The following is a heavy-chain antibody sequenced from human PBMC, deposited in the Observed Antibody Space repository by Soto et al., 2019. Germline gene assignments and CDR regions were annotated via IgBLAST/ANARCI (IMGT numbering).Heavy chain of an antibody. D-gene: IGHD6-13*01. J-gene: IGHJ4*02. CDR1: GFTFTTYT. V-gene: IGHV3-23*01. CDR3: AKDGSYSSSWPYYFDH. Sequence: EVQLLESGGGLVQPGGSLRLSCAASGFTFTTYTMSWLRQAPGKGLEWVLSISGSGGHTYYADSVKGRLIVSRDNSKNTLYLQMNSLRAEDTAVYYCAKDGSYSSSWPYYFDHWGQGTLVTVSS. CDR2: ISGSGGHT.